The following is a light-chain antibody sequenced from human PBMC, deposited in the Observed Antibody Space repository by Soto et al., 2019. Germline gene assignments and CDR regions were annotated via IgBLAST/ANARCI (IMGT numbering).Light chain of an antibody. CDR1: QSVSSSY. Sequence: EIVLTQSPGTLSLSPGERATLSCRASQSVSSSYLAWYQQKPGQAPRLLILGASSRATGIPDRFSGSGSGTDFTLTISRLEPEDFAVYYCQYYGTSPKPFGQATKVDIK. CDR2: GAS. V-gene: IGKV3-20*01. CDR3: QYYGTSPKP. J-gene: IGKJ1*01.